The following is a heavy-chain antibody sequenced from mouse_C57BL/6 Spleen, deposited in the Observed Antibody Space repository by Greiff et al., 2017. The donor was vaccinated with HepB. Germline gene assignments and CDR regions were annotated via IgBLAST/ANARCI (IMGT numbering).Heavy chain of an antibody. CDR2: ILPGSGST. D-gene: IGHD1-1*01. V-gene: IGHV1-9*01. Sequence: VQLQQSGAELMKPGASVKLSCKATGYTFTGYWIEWVKQRPGHGLEWIGEILPGSGSTNYNEKFKGKATFTADTSSNTAYMQLSSLTTEDSAIYYCARSLHYYGSSSWYYAMDYWGQGTSVTVSS. CDR3: ARSLHYYGSSSWYYAMDY. CDR1: GYTFTGYW. J-gene: IGHJ4*01.